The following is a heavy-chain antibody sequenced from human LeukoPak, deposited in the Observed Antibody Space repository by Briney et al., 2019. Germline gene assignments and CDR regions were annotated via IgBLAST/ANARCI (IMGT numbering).Heavy chain of an antibody. D-gene: IGHD5-18*01. Sequence: GGSLRLSCAASGFTFSSYGMHWVRQAPGKGLEWVAVIWYDGSNKYYADSVKGRFTISRDNSKNTLYLQMNGLRAEDTAVYYCARDEVDTAMVPGFFDYWGQGTLVTVSS. CDR1: GFTFSSYG. V-gene: IGHV3-33*01. J-gene: IGHJ4*02. CDR3: ARDEVDTAMVPGFFDY. CDR2: IWYDGSNK.